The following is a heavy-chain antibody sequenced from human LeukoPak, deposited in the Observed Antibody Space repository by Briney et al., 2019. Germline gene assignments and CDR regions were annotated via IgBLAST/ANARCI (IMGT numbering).Heavy chain of an antibody. V-gene: IGHV3-48*03. D-gene: IGHD6-25*01. CDR2: ITNNGRTI. CDR3: ARDRRLPPERYFDL. J-gene: IGHJ2*01. Sequence: GGSLRLSCAASGFIFSSYGMNWVRQAPGGGLEWVSFITNNGRTIYYADSVKGRFTTSRDAAKNSLYLQMSSLRAADTAIYYCARDRRLPPERYFDLWGRSTLVTASS. CDR1: GFIFSSYG.